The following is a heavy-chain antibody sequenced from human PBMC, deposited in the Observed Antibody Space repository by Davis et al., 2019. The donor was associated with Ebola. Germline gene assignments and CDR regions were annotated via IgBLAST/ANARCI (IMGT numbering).Heavy chain of an antibody. D-gene: IGHD6-19*01. CDR3: ARDSSGWYRPISYYYYGMDV. Sequence: GESLKISCAASGFTFSSYSMNWVRQAPGKGLEWVSYISSSSSTIYYADSVKGRFTISRDNAKNSLYLQMNSLRDEDTAVYYCARDSSGWYRPISYYYYGMDVWGQGTTVTVSS. CDR1: GFTFSSYS. CDR2: ISSSSSTI. J-gene: IGHJ6*02. V-gene: IGHV3-48*02.